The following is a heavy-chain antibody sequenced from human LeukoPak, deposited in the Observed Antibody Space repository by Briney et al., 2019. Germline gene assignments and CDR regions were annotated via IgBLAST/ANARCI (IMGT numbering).Heavy chain of an antibody. CDR1: GFTFSSYG. CDR3: GCGGYLLDY. CDR2: ISYDGSNK. Sequence: PGGSLRLSCAASGFTFSSYGMHWVRQAPGKGLEWVAVISYDGSNKYYADSVKGRFTISRDNSKNTLYLQMNSLRAEDTAVYYCGCGGYLLDYWGQGILVTVSS. V-gene: IGHV3-30*03. J-gene: IGHJ4*02. D-gene: IGHD1-26*01.